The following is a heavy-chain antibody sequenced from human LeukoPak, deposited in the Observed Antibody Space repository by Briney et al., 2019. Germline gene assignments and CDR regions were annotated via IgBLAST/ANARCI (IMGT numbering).Heavy chain of an antibody. CDR1: GFTFSNAW. CDR2: IYSGGST. V-gene: IGHV3-53*01. CDR3: AKSWGSSGWYGDY. J-gene: IGHJ4*02. D-gene: IGHD6-19*01. Sequence: GGSLRLSCAASGFTFSNAWMSWVRQAPGKGLEWVSVIYSGGSTYYADSVKGRFTISRDNSKNTLYLQMNSLRAEDTAVYYCAKSWGSSGWYGDYWGQGTLVTVSS.